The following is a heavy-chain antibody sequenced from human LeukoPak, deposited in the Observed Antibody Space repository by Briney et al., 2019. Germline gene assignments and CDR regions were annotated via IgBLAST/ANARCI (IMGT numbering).Heavy chain of an antibody. Sequence: AGGSLRLSCAASGFTFNRRGMHWVRQAPGKGGEGVAFIRYDGSNKYYADYVKGRFTISRHNSKHTLYLQMNSLRAEDTPVYYCARDIELRDFWSGCDYWGQGTLVTVSS. CDR3: ARDIELRDFWSGCDY. V-gene: IGHV3-30*02. CDR2: IRYDGSNK. J-gene: IGHJ4*02. D-gene: IGHD3-3*01. CDR1: GFTFNRRG.